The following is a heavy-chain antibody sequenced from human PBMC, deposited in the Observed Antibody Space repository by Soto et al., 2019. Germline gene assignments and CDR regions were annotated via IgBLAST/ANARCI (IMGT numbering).Heavy chain of an antibody. V-gene: IGHV1-46*01. J-gene: IGHJ4*02. CDR2: INPSGGST. Sequence: ASVKVSCKASGSTFTSYYMHWVRQAPGQGLEWMGIINPSGGSTSYAQKFQGRVTMTRDTSTSTVYMELSSLRSEDTAVYYCARDPTLKSYDSSGYYREWGQGTLVTGSS. CDR1: GSTFTSYY. CDR3: ARDPTLKSYDSSGYYRE. D-gene: IGHD3-22*01.